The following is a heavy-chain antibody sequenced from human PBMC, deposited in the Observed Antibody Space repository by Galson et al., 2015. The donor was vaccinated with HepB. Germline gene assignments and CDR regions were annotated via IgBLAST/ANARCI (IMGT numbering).Heavy chain of an antibody. CDR3: ARSQEGGGSYFDY. D-gene: IGHD3-16*01. CDR2: MNPDSGDT. J-gene: IGHJ4*02. Sequence: SVKVSCKAPGYIFTSYDINWVRQAAGQGLEWMGWMNPDSGDTGYVQNFQGRVTMTRDTSISTAYMELTSLRSEDTAVYYCARSQEGGGSYFDYWGQGSLVTVSS. V-gene: IGHV1-8*01. CDR1: GYIFTSYD.